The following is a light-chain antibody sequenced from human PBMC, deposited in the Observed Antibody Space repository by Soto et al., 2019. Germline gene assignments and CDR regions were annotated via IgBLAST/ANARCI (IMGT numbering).Light chain of an antibody. J-gene: IGKJ5*01. V-gene: IGKV1-33*01. CDR3: QQYENLPT. Sequence: DIQVTQSPSSLSASVGDRVTITCRASQNINNYLNWYQQKPGKAPKVLIYGASSLYSGVPSRFSASGSGTDFTFTISRLQPEDIATYYCQQYENLPTFGQGTRLEI. CDR2: GAS. CDR1: QNINNY.